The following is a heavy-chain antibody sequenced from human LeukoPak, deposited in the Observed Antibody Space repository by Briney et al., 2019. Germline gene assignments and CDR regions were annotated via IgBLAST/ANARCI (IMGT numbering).Heavy chain of an antibody. V-gene: IGHV4-39*01. Sequence: SETLSLTCSVSGGSITGSSYYWGWIRQPPGKGLEWIGSMYYSGSTYYNPSLKSRVTISVDTSKNQFSLKLSSVTAADAAVYFCARQLPTAAADTRGYFDYWGQGTVVTVSS. CDR2: MYYSGST. D-gene: IGHD6-25*01. J-gene: IGHJ4*02. CDR1: GGSITGSSYY. CDR3: ARQLPTAAADTRGYFDY.